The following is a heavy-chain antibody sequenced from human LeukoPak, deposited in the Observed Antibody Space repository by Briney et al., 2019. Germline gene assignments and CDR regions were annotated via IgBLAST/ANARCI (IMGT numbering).Heavy chain of an antibody. V-gene: IGHV1-18*01. Sequence: GASVKLSFTASGYTFTIYGISWVRQAPGQGLEWMGWISAYNGNTNYTQKLQGRVTMTTDTSTSTAYMELRSLRSDDTAVYYCARASMQLGGRSKINWFDPWGQGTLVTVSS. CDR3: ARASMQLGGRSKINWFDP. J-gene: IGHJ5*02. CDR2: ISAYNGNT. CDR1: GYTFTIYG. D-gene: IGHD6-13*01.